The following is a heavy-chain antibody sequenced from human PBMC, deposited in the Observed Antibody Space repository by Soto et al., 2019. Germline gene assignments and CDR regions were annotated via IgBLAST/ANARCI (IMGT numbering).Heavy chain of an antibody. CDR3: ARWGDYGGLYYFDY. D-gene: IGHD4-17*01. V-gene: IGHV4-59*01. Sequence: SETLSLTCTVFGGSISSYYWSWIRQPPGKGPEWIGYIYYSGSTNYNPSLKSRVTISVDTSKNQFSLKLSSVTAADTAVYYCARWGDYGGLYYFDYWGQGTLVTVSS. J-gene: IGHJ4*02. CDR1: GGSISSYY. CDR2: IYYSGST.